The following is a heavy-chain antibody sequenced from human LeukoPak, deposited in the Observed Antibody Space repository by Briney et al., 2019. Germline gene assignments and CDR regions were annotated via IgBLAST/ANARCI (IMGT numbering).Heavy chain of an antibody. D-gene: IGHD6-19*01. CDR3: ARGLSRGWVDY. Sequence: PSETLSLTCAVYGGSFTADYWTWIRQPPGKGLEWVGEVHHSGITNYKPSLRSRVTISLDTSKNQFSLNLTSVTAADTAVYCCARGLSRGWVDYWGQGTLVTVSS. CDR1: GGSFTADY. J-gene: IGHJ4*02. V-gene: IGHV4-34*01. CDR2: VHHSGIT.